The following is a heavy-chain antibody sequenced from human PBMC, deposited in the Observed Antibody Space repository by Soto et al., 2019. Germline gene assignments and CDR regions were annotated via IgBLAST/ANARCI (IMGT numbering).Heavy chain of an antibody. CDR2: IIPIFGTA. CDR3: VKDHGTAMVRGGLDS. CDR1: GGTFSSYA. J-gene: IGHJ4*02. Sequence: GASVKVSCKASGGTFSSYAISWVRQAPGQGLEWMGGIIPIFGTANYAQKFQGRVTITADESTSTAYMELSSLRPEDTAVYYCVKDHGTAMVRGGLDSWGQGALVTVS. V-gene: IGHV1-69*13. D-gene: IGHD3-10*01.